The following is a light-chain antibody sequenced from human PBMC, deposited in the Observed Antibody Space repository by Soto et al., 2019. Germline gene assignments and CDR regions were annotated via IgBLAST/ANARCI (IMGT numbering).Light chain of an antibody. J-gene: IGKJ5*01. CDR1: QDIRGA. CDR3: QQFNTYPIT. Sequence: AIQLTQSPSSLSASVGDRVTITCRASQDIRGALAWYQQKPGKAPKFLIFDVSTLQSGVPSRFSGSGSGTDFTLTISSLQPEDFGTYYCQQFNTYPITFCQGTRLEIK. CDR2: DVS. V-gene: IGKV1-13*02.